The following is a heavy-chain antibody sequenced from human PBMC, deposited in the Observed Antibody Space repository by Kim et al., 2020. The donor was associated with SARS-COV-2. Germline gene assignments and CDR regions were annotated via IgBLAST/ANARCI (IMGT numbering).Heavy chain of an antibody. D-gene: IGHD4-17*01. Sequence: NYNASLKSRLTLSVDTSKNQFYLTLTSMTAADTAVYYCARDPRGDYVFDYWGRGTLVTVSS. J-gene: IGHJ4*02. CDR3: ARDPRGDYVFDY. V-gene: IGHV4-59*01.